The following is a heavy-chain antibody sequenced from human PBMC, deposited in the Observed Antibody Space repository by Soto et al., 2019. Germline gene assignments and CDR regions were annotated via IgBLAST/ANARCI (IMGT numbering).Heavy chain of an antibody. CDR1: GGTFSSYA. CDR2: IIPIFGTA. V-gene: IGHV1-69*13. Sequence: ASVKVSCKASGGTFSSYAISWVRPAPGQGLEWMGGIIPIFGTANYAQKFQGRVTITADESTSTAYMELSSPRSEDTAVYYCAREVVAPTPGYFDYWGQGTLVTVSS. D-gene: IGHD3-22*01. J-gene: IGHJ4*02. CDR3: AREVVAPTPGYFDY.